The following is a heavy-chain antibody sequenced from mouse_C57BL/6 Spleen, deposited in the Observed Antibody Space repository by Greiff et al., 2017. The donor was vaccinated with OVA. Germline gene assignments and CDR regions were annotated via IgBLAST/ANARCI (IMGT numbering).Heavy chain of an antibody. CDR3: ARGDYDAHYYAMDY. CDR1: GFTFSDYG. J-gene: IGHJ4*01. D-gene: IGHD2-4*01. CDR2: ISSGSSTI. Sequence: EVHLVESGGGLVKPGGSLKLSCAASGFTFSDYGMHWVRQAPEKGLEWVAYISSGSSTIYYADTVKGRFTISRDNAKNTLFLQMTSLRSEDTAMYYGARGDYDAHYYAMDYWGQGTSVTVSS. V-gene: IGHV5-17*01.